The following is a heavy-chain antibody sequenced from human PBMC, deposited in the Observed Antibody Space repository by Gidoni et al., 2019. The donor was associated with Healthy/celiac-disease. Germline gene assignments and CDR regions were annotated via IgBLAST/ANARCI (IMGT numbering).Heavy chain of an antibody. V-gene: IGHV3-23*01. D-gene: IGHD2-8*01. CDR1: GFTFSSYA. CDR3: AKTIEGYCTNGVCYTWVNAFDI. Sequence: EVQLLESGGGLVQPGGSLRLSCAASGFTFSSYAMSWVRQAPGKGLEWVSAISGSGGSTYYADSVKGRFTISRDNSKNTLYLQMNSLRAEDTAVYYCAKTIEGYCTNGVCYTWVNAFDIWGQGTMVTVSS. J-gene: IGHJ3*02. CDR2: ISGSGGST.